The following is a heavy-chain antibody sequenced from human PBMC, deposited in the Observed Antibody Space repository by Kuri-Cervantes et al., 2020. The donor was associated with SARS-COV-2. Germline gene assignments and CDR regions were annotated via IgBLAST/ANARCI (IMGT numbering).Heavy chain of an antibody. CDR3: ARLGYCNSSSCNRGDYYYYYMDV. J-gene: IGHJ6*03. V-gene: IGHV3-7*01. D-gene: IGHD2-2*03. CDR1: GFTFSRYW. Sequence: GGSLRLSCAASGFTFSRYWMSWVRQAPGKGLEWVANIRQDGSQKLYVDSVKGRFTTSRDNANNKMYLQMNSLRAEDTAVYYCARLGYCNSSSCNRGDYYYYYMDVWGNGSTVTVSS. CDR2: IRQDGSQK.